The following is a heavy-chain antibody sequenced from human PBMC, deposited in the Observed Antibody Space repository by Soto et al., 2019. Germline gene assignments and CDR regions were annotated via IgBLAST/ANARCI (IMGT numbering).Heavy chain of an antibody. Sequence: ASVKVSCKASGYTFTIYGSSWVRQAPGQGLEWMGRIIPILGIANYAQKFQGRVTITADKSTSTAYMELSSLRSEDTAVYYCARDGVYGGIDYWGQGTLVTVSS. D-gene: IGHD2-15*01. J-gene: IGHJ4*02. CDR1: GYTFTIYG. CDR2: IIPILGIA. CDR3: ARDGVYGGIDY. V-gene: IGHV1-69*04.